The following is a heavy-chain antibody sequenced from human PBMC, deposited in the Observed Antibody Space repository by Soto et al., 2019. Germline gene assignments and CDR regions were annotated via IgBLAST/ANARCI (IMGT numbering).Heavy chain of an antibody. V-gene: IGHV1-69*01. CDR2: IIPIFGTA. CDR3: ARRTNYYDSSEQACDI. Sequence: QVQLVQSGAEVKKPGSSVKVSCKASGGTFSSYAISWVRQAPGQGLEWMGGIIPIFGTANYAQKFQGRVTITADESTSTAYMELSSLRSEDTAVYYCARRTNYYDSSEQACDIWGQGTMVTVSS. CDR1: GGTFSSYA. J-gene: IGHJ3*02. D-gene: IGHD3-22*01.